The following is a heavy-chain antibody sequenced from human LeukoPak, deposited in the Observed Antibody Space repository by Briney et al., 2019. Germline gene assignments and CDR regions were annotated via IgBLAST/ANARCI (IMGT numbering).Heavy chain of an antibody. V-gene: IGHV4-59*01. J-gene: IGHJ2*01. Sequence: SETLSLTCTVSGGSISSYYWSWIRQPPGKGLEWLGFVSYSGNSNYNPSLKSRVTISVDTSKNQFSLKLSSVTAADTAVYYCARDRDPYAYWYFDIWGRGTLVTVSS. CDR2: VSYSGNS. CDR3: ARDRDPYAYWYFDI. CDR1: GGSISSYY. D-gene: IGHD4-17*01.